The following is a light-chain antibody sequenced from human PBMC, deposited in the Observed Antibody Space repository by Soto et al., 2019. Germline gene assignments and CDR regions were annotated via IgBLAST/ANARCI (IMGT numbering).Light chain of an antibody. J-gene: IGKJ1*01. V-gene: IGKV1-6*01. Sequence: AIQMTQSPSSLSASVGDRVTITCRASQGIRTDLGWYQQKPGKAPKLLIYAASSLQSGVPSRFSGSGSVTDFTLTISSLQPEDFATYYCLQDYNYPRTFGPGTKVEIK. CDR2: AAS. CDR3: LQDYNYPRT. CDR1: QGIRTD.